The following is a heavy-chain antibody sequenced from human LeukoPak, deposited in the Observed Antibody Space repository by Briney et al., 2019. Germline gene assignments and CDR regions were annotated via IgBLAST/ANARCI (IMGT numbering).Heavy chain of an antibody. Sequence: GGSLRLSCSASGFTFKIYAMHWVRQVPGKGLEYVSGTCSDGSCTYYADSVKGRFTISRDNSKNTLDLQMISLKAEDTAVYYCVKDFAAYWGQGTLVTVSS. CDR2: TCSDGSCT. CDR1: GFTFKIYA. D-gene: IGHD2-15*01. CDR3: VKDFAAY. J-gene: IGHJ4*02. V-gene: IGHV3-64D*09.